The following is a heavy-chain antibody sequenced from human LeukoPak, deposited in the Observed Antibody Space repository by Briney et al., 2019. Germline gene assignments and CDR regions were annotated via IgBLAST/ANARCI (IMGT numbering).Heavy chain of an antibody. Sequence: GGSLRLSCAASGFXFSTYGIHWVRQAPGKGLEWVAVIWYDGNNKNYADSVKGRFTISRDNSKNTLYLQMNSLRAEDTAVYYCARVKYCSGGSCYVAFDIWGQGTMVTVSS. CDR1: GFXFSTYG. CDR3: ARVKYCSGGSCYVAFDI. V-gene: IGHV3-33*01. D-gene: IGHD2-15*01. CDR2: IWYDGNNK. J-gene: IGHJ3*02.